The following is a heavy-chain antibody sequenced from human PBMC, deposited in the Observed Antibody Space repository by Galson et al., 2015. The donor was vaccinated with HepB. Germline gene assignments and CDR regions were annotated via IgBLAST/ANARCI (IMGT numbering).Heavy chain of an antibody. CDR1: GFTFSSYS. D-gene: IGHD2-2*01. Sequence: SLRLSCAASGFTFSSYSMNWVRQAPGKGLEWVSYISSSSSTIYYADSVKGRFTISRDNAKNSLYLQMNSLRDEDTAVYYCARDPGRMRYCSSTSCSPGWFDPWGQGTLVTVSS. J-gene: IGHJ5*02. CDR3: ARDPGRMRYCSSTSCSPGWFDP. V-gene: IGHV3-48*02. CDR2: ISSSSSTI.